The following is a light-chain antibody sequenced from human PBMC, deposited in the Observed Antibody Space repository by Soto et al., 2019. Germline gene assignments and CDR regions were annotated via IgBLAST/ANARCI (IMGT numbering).Light chain of an antibody. CDR1: QSVSSSY. Sequence: IVLTHSPGTMSLSPWERATLSCRASQSVSSSYLAWYQQKPGQAPRLLIYGASSRATCITDRFSGSGSGTDFTLTISRLEPEDFAVYYCQQYVSSPLTFGGGTKVDIK. J-gene: IGKJ4*01. CDR3: QQYVSSPLT. V-gene: IGKV3-20*01. CDR2: GAS.